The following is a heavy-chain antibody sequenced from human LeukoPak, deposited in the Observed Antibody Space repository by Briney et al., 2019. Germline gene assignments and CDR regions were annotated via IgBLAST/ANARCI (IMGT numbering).Heavy chain of an antibody. CDR1: GFTFSTYG. V-gene: IGHV3-23*01. CDR3: AKVGSILWFGELSLYDAFDI. CDR2: ISGSGGST. J-gene: IGHJ3*02. Sequence: GGSLRLSCAASGFTFSTYGMNWVRQAPGKGLEWVSAISGSGGSTYYADSVKGRFTISRDNSKNTLYLQMNSLRAEDTAVYYCAKVGSILWFGELSLYDAFDIWGQGTMVTVSS. D-gene: IGHD3-10*01.